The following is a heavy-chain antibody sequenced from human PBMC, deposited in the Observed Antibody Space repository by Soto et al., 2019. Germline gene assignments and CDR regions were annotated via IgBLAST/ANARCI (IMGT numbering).Heavy chain of an antibody. V-gene: IGHV4-34*01. J-gene: IGHJ4*02. CDR3: ARGHYGRTKNFDY. CDR1: GGSFSGYY. Sequence: SETLSLTCAVYGGSFSGYYWSWIRQPPGKGLEWIGEINHSGSTNYNPSLKSRVTISVDTSKNQFSLKLSSVTAADTAVYYCARGHYGRTKNFDYWGQGTLVT. CDR2: INHSGST. D-gene: IGHD3-16*01.